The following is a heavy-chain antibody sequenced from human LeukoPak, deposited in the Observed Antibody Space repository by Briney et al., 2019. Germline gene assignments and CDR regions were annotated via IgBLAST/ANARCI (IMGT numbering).Heavy chain of an antibody. Sequence: EASVTVSCKASGYTFTSYYMHWVRQAPGQGLEWMGIINPSGGSTSYAQKFQGRVTMTRDTSTSTVYMELSSLRSEDTAVYYCARDLPGGSAGAHDAFDIWGQGTMVTVSS. V-gene: IGHV1-46*01. J-gene: IGHJ3*02. CDR1: GYTFTSYY. CDR2: INPSGGST. CDR3: ARDLPGGSAGAHDAFDI. D-gene: IGHD1-26*01.